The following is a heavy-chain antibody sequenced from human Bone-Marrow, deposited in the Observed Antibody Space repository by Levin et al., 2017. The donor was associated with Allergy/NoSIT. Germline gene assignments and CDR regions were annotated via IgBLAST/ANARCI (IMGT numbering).Heavy chain of an antibody. D-gene: IGHD3-3*01. CDR3: ARRGRTIFGVVTSGDWFDP. V-gene: IGHV3-11*01. Sequence: PGGSLRLSCAASGFTFSDYYMSWIRQAPGKGLEWVSYIGSSGSTIYYADSVKGRFTISRDNAKNSLYLQMNSLRAEDTAVYYCARRGRTIFGVVTSGDWFDPWGQGTLVTVSS. J-gene: IGHJ5*02. CDR2: IGSSGSTI. CDR1: GFTFSDYY.